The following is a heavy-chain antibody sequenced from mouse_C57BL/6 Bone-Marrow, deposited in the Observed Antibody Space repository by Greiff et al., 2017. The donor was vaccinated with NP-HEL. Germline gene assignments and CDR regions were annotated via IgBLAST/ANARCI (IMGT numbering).Heavy chain of an antibody. Sequence: EVQGVESGPVLVKPGASVKMSCKASGYTFTDYYMNWVKQSHGKSLEWIGVINPYNGGTSYNQKFKGKATLTVNKSSSTAYMELNSLTSEDSAVYYCARYYYGSNDYWGQGTTLTVSS. V-gene: IGHV1-19*01. D-gene: IGHD1-1*01. J-gene: IGHJ2*01. CDR3: ARYYYGSNDY. CDR1: GYTFTDYY. CDR2: INPYNGGT.